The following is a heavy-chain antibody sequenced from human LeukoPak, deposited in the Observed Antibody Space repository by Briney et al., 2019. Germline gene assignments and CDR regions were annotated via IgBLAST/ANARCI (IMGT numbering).Heavy chain of an antibody. J-gene: IGHJ5*02. Sequence: ASVKDSLKSSGYTFTSYYMHWVRQAPGQGLEWMGIINPSGGSTSYAQKFQGRVTMTRDTSTSTVYMELSSLRSEDTAVYYCARQSYRGSYLLYWFDPWGQGTLVTVSS. CDR2: INPSGGST. CDR1: GYTFTSYY. V-gene: IGHV1-46*01. CDR3: ARQSYRGSYLLYWFDP. D-gene: IGHD1-26*01.